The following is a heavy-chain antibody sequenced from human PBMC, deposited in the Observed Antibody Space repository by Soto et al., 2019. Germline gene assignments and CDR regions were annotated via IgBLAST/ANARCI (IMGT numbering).Heavy chain of an antibody. D-gene: IGHD2-2*01. Sequence: GASVKVSCKASGYTFTSYGTSWVRQAPGQGLEWMGWISAYNGNTNYAQKLQGRVTMTTDTSTSTAYMELRSLRSDDTAVYYCARDGKLRDIVVVPAASIDHWGQGTLVTVSS. CDR2: ISAYNGNT. J-gene: IGHJ5*02. CDR3: ARDGKLRDIVVVPAASIDH. V-gene: IGHV1-18*01. CDR1: GYTFTSYG.